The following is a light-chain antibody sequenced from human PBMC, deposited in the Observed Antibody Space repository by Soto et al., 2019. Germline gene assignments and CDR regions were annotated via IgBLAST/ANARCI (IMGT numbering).Light chain of an antibody. CDR1: QSISTW. CDR3: QQYSIYSRT. Sequence: DIQMTQSPSTLSASVGDRVTITCRASQSISTWLALYQQKPGEAPNLLIYKASTLRSGVPSRFSGSGSGTEFTLTISSRQPDDFATYYCQQYSIYSRTFGQGTKVEL. J-gene: IGKJ1*01. V-gene: IGKV1-5*03. CDR2: KAS.